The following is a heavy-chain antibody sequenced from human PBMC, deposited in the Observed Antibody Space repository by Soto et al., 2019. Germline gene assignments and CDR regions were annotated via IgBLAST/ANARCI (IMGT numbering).Heavy chain of an antibody. Sequence: SLRLSCAASGFTFRSYGMHWVRQAPGKGLEWVAIISYDGSNKYFADSVKGRFTISRDNSKNTLYLQMNSLKIEDTAVYFCARVLPSTAIEGGGDAFDIWGQGTMVTVS. J-gene: IGHJ3*02. CDR1: GFTFRSYG. D-gene: IGHD2-21*02. CDR2: ISYDGSNK. CDR3: ARVLPSTAIEGGGDAFDI. V-gene: IGHV3-30*03.